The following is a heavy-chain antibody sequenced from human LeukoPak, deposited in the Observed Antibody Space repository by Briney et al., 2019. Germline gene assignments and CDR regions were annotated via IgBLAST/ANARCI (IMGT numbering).Heavy chain of an antibody. CDR2: INHRGST. J-gene: IGHJ4*02. CDR1: GGSFSGYY. CDR3: ARDPYTIQGLDY. D-gene: IGHD3-9*01. V-gene: IGHV4-34*01. Sequence: SSETLSLTCDVYGGSFSGYYWNWIRQPPGKGLEWIGEINHRGSTNDNPSLKSRVIISVDASRYQFSLKLSSVTAADTAVYYCARDPYTIQGLDYWGQGTLVTVSS.